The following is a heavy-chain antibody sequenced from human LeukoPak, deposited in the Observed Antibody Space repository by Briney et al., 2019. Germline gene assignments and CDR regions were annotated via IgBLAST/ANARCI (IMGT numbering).Heavy chain of an antibody. Sequence: GGSLRLSCAASGFAFSSYDMHWVRQAPGKGLEWVADISYGGSNKYYADSVKGRFTISRDNSKNTLYLQMNSLRAEDTAVYYCAKGARHFDFWGQGTLVTVSS. CDR3: AKGARHFDF. J-gene: IGHJ4*02. V-gene: IGHV3-30*18. CDR2: ISYGGSNK. CDR1: GFAFSSYD.